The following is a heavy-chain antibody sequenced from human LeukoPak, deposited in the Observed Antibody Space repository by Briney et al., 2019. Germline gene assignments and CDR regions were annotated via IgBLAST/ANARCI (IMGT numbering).Heavy chain of an antibody. D-gene: IGHD3-16*01. CDR3: AREVHVSNRGHWFDP. CDR1: GFTFSSYS. J-gene: IGHJ5*02. Sequence: GGSLRLSCAASGFTFSSYSMNWVRQAPGKGLEWVSSISSSSSYIYYADSVKGRFTISRDNSKNTLYLQMDSLRAEDTAVYYCAREVHVSNRGHWFDPWGQGTLVTVSS. V-gene: IGHV3-21*01. CDR2: ISSSSSYI.